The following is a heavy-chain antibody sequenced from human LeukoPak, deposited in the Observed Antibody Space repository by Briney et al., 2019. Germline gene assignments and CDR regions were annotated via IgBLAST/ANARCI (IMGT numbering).Heavy chain of an antibody. V-gene: IGHV3-7*01. CDR2: IKQDGSEK. CDR3: ARDTGYSSGWYYDY. J-gene: IGHJ4*02. CDR1: GFTFSSYW. D-gene: IGHD6-19*01. Sequence: KSGGSLRLPCAASGFTFSSYWMSWVRQAPGKGLEWVANIKQDGSEKHYVDSVKGRFTISRDNAKNSLYLQMNSLRAEDTAVYYCARDTGYSSGWYYDYWGQGTLVTVSS.